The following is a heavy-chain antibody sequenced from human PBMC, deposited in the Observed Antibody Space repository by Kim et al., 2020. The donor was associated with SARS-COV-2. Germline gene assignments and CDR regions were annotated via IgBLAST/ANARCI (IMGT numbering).Heavy chain of an antibody. V-gene: IGHV3-15*01. D-gene: IGHD3-10*01. J-gene: IGHJ5*02. CDR1: GFTFSNAW. CDR3: TTDPEDPYYYGSGSYYNVNWFDP. CDR2: IKSKTDGGTT. Sequence: GGSLRLSCAASGFTFSNAWMSWVRQAPGKGLEWVGRIKSKTDGGTTDYAAPVKGRFTISRDDSKNTLYLQMNSLKTEDTAVYYCTTDPEDPYYYGSGSYYNVNWFDPWGQGTLVTVSS.